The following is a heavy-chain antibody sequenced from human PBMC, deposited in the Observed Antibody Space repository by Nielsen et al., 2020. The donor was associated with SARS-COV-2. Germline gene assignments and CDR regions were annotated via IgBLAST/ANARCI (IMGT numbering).Heavy chain of an antibody. CDR3: ARFLARPRIRKISNWFDP. CDR1: GGSFSGYY. Sequence: SETLSLTCAVYGGSFSGYYWSWIRQPPGKGLEWIGEINHSGSTNYNPSPKSRVTISVDTSKNQFSLKLSSVTAADTAVYYCARFLARPRIRKISNWFDPWGQGTLVTVSS. CDR2: INHSGST. D-gene: IGHD6-6*01. V-gene: IGHV4-34*01. J-gene: IGHJ5*02.